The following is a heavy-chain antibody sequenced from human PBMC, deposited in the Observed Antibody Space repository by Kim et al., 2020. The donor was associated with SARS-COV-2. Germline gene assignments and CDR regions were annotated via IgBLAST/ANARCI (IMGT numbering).Heavy chain of an antibody. D-gene: IGHD6-13*01. V-gene: IGHV1-46*01. CDR2: INPSGGST. J-gene: IGHJ4*02. CDR3: ARGVLRAAAGLGFDY. Sequence: ASVKVSCKASGYTFTSYYMHWVRQAPGQGLEWMGIINPSGGSTSYAQKFQGRVTMTRDTSTSTVYMELSSLRSEDTAVYYCARGVLRAAAGLGFDYWGQGTLVTVSS. CDR1: GYTFTSYY.